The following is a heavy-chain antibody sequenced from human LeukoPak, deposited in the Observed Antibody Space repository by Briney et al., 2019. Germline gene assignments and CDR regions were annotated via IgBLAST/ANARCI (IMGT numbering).Heavy chain of an antibody. CDR3: ATQRGSYLWGTDFDY. D-gene: IGHD3-16*01. V-gene: IGHV1-2*02. CDR1: GYTFTGYY. J-gene: IGHJ4*02. Sequence: ASVEVSCKASGYTFTGYYMHTVRQAPGQGLEWMGWINPNSGDTKYAQNFQGRVTMTRDTSISTAYMELSRLRSDDTAVYYCATQRGSYLWGTDFDYWGQGTLVTVSS. CDR2: INPNSGDT.